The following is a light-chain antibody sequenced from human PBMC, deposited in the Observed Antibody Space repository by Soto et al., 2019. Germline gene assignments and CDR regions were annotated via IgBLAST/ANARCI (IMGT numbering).Light chain of an antibody. CDR2: AAS. Sequence: EIVLTQSPGTLSLSPGERATLSCRASASLSTNSLAWYQQKPGQPPRLLIYAASTRHTDIPDRFTGSGSGTDFALTISRLEPEDFAVYYYQQYCWSPLTFGPGTKVESK. CDR1: ASLSTNS. CDR3: QQYCWSPLT. V-gene: IGKV3-20*01. J-gene: IGKJ3*01.